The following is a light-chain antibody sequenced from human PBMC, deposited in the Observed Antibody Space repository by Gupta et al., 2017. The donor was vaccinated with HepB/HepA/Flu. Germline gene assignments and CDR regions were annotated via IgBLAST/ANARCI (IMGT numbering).Light chain of an antibody. J-gene: IGLJ2*01. V-gene: IGLV2-11*01. CDR2: DVS. CDR1: SSDVGGYNY. CDR3: CSYAGSYTLV. Sequence: QSALTQPRSVSGSPGQSVTISCTGTSSDVGGYNYVSWYQQHPGKAPKLMIYDVSKRPSGVPDRFSGSKSGNTASLPXSXLQAEDXADYYCCSYAGSYTLVFGGGTKLTVL.